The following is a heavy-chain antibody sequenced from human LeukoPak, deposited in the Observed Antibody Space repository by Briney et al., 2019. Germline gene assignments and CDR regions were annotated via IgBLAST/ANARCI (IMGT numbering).Heavy chain of an antibody. V-gene: IGHV3-30*18. D-gene: IGHD3-10*01. CDR2: ISYDGSNK. J-gene: IGHJ4*02. Sequence: GGSLRLSCAASGFTFSSYGMHWVRQAPGKGLEWVAVISYDGSNKYYADSVKGRFTISRDNAKNSLDLQMNSLRVEDTGIYYCVKVAKYYYGSETYYFFEHWGQGTPVTASS. CDR1: GFTFSSYG. CDR3: VKVAKYYYGSETYYFFEH.